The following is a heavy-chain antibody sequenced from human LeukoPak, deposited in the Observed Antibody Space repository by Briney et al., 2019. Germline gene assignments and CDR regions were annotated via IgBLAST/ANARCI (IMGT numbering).Heavy chain of an antibody. D-gene: IGHD3-9*01. CDR2: ISGSGGST. CDR3: AETGDDILTGYYTASDY. V-gene: IGHV3-23*01. CDR1: GFTFSSYA. J-gene: IGHJ4*02. Sequence: PGGSLRLSCAASGFTFSSYAMSWVRQAPGKGLEWVSAISGSGGSTYYADSVKGRFTISRDNSKNTLYLQMNSLRAEDTAVYYCAETGDDILTGYYTASDYWGQGTLVTVSS.